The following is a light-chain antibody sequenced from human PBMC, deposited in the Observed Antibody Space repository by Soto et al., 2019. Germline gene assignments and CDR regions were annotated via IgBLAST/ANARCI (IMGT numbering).Light chain of an antibody. CDR1: SSDVGGYNY. CDR2: DVS. CDR3: CSYAGSSYV. V-gene: IGLV2-11*01. Sequence: QSALTQPRSVCGSPGQSVTISCTGTSSDVGGYNYVSWYLHHPGKAPKLMIFDVSKRPSGVPDRFSGSKSGNTASPTISGLQAEDEGDYYCCSYAGSSYVFGTGTKVTVL. J-gene: IGLJ1*01.